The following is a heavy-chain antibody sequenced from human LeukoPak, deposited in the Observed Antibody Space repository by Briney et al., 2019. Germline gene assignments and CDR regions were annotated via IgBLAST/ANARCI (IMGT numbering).Heavy chain of an antibody. Sequence: GRSLRLSCAASGFTFSSYGMHWVRQAPGKGLEWVAVISYDGSNKYYADSVKGRFTISRDNSKNTLYLEVNSLRVEDTGVYYCAKEQWLINSFDNWGQGTLVTVSS. CDR1: GFTFSSYG. CDR2: ISYDGSNK. D-gene: IGHD6-19*01. V-gene: IGHV3-30*18. CDR3: AKEQWLINSFDN. J-gene: IGHJ4*02.